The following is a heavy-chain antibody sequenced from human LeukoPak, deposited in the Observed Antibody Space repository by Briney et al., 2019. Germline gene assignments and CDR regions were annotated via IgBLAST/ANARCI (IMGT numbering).Heavy chain of an antibody. Sequence: SGGSLRLSCAASGFTVSSNYMSWVRQAPGKGLEWVSVIYSGGSTYYADSVKGRFTISRDNSKNTLYLQMNSLRAEDTAVYYCARVQAGTLDYWGQGTLVTVSS. CDR3: ARVQAGTLDY. V-gene: IGHV3-66*01. CDR2: IYSGGST. D-gene: IGHD6-13*01. CDR1: GFTVSSNY. J-gene: IGHJ4*02.